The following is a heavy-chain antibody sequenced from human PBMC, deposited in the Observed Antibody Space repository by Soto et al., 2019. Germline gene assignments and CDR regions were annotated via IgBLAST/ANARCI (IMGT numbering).Heavy chain of an antibody. V-gene: IGHV3-15*01. Sequence: GGSLRLSCAASGFTFSNAWMSWVRQAPGKGLEWVGRIKSKTDGGTTDYAAPVKGRFTISRDDSKNTLYLQMNSLKTEDTAVYYCTTTDIVVVVAATSAEYFQHLGQGTLVTVSS. CDR2: IKSKTDGGTT. J-gene: IGHJ1*01. D-gene: IGHD2-15*01. CDR3: TTTDIVVVVAATSAEYFQH. CDR1: GFTFSNAW.